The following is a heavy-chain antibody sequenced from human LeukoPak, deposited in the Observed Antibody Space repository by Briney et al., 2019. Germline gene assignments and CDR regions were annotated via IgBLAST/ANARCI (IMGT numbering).Heavy chain of an antibody. V-gene: IGHV3-23*01. CDR1: GFTFYDYG. CDR3: AKVGVSGLVPGHWFDP. CDR2: ISGSGLST. Sequence: GGCLRLSCATSGFTFYDYGISCARHAAGNWLEWVSTISGSGLSTYYADSVKGRFTISRDNSNNTVFLQMNSLRAEDTAVYFCAKVGVSGLVPGHWFDPWGLGTLVTVSS. D-gene: IGHD3/OR15-3a*01. J-gene: IGHJ5*02.